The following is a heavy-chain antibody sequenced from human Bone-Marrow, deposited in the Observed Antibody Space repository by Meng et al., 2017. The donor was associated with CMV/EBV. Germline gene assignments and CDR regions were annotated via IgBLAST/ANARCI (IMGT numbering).Heavy chain of an antibody. CDR3: ARGARTGYNSWVDQ. Sequence: KASGGTFSTYGINWVRQAPGQGLEWMGGIAPIFNTPNYAQKFQARVTISADESTDTAYMELTSLRSEDTAMYYCARGARTGYNSWVDQWGQGTLVTVSS. V-gene: IGHV1-69*01. D-gene: IGHD5-24*01. J-gene: IGHJ4*02. CDR2: IAPIFNTP. CDR1: GGTFSTYG.